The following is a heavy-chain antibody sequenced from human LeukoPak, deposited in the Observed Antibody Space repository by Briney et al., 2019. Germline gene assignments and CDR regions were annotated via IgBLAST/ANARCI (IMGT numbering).Heavy chain of an antibody. CDR3: ARDTSPGITGTY. CDR1: GGSVSSYY. CDR2: ISQTETT. J-gene: IGHJ4*02. D-gene: IGHD1-20*01. V-gene: IGHV4-59*02. Sequence: PSETLSLTCSVSGGSVSSYYWSWVRQTPGKGLEWIGYISQTETTDYGPSLKSRVTMSLDTSKNQFSLKLSSVTAADTAMYYCARDTSPGITGTYWGQGTLVTVSS.